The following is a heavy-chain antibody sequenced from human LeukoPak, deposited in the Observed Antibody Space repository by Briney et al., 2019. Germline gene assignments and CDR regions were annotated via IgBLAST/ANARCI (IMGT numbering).Heavy chain of an antibody. Sequence: GGSLRLSWAASGFTFSSYAMSWVRQAPGKGLEWVSAISAGGGSTYYADSVKGRFTISRDNSKNTLYLQMNSLRVEDTAVYNWAKGGFTGWFDPWGQGTLVTVSS. CDR3: AKGGFTGWFDP. J-gene: IGHJ5*02. CDR1: GFTFSSYA. V-gene: IGHV3-23*01. D-gene: IGHD3-10*01. CDR2: ISAGGGST.